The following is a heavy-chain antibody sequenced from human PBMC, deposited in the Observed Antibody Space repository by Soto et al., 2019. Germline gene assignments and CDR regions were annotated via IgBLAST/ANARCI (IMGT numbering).Heavy chain of an antibody. D-gene: IGHD3-10*01. J-gene: IGHJ4*02. V-gene: IGHV5-51*01. CDR1: GYAFINYW. CDR3: VRPGSSGTYYHFDY. Sequence: LKISCKGSGYAFINYWIGWVRQMPGKGLEWIGMIYPTNSETRYSPSFQDQVTMSVDKFTATAYLQWRSLKASDTGLSKSVRPGSSGTYYHFDYCHQDTRVTASS. CDR2: IYPTNSET.